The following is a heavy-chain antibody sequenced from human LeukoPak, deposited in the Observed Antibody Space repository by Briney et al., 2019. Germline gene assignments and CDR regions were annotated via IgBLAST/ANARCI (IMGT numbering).Heavy chain of an antibody. J-gene: IGHJ4*02. D-gene: IGHD3-22*01. V-gene: IGHV3-30-3*01. CDR2: ISYDGSNK. CDR1: GLTFSSYA. Sequence: GGSLRLSCAASGLTFSSYAMHWVRQAPGKGLEWVAVISYDGSNKYYADSVEGRFTISRDNSKNTLYLQMNSLRAEATAVYYCAKVIATTDYWGQGTLVTVSS. CDR3: AKVIATTDY.